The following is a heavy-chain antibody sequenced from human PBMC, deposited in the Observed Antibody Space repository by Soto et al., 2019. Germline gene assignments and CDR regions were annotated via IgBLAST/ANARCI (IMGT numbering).Heavy chain of an antibody. D-gene: IGHD1-26*01. Sequence: QLQLVQSGAEVRKPGSSVKVSCKASGGTFSSYTVIWVRQAPGQGLEWMGGITPTLNIAKYAEKFQGRVTITADESTTTVNMHLSSLRSEDTAVYFCARGYYSGSNPSSFDYWGQGTLVAVSS. V-gene: IGHV1-69*01. J-gene: IGHJ4*02. CDR1: GGTFSSYT. CDR3: ARGYYSGSNPSSFDY. CDR2: ITPTLNIA.